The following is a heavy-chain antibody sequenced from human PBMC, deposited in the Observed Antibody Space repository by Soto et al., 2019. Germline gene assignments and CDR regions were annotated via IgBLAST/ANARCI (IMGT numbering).Heavy chain of an antibody. V-gene: IGHV2-5*02. CDR2: IYWDDDK. Sequence: QITLKESGPTLVKPTQTLTLTCTFSGFSLSTSGGGVGWIRQPPGTCLGWLALIYWDDDKRYSPSLKSRLTNTKDTSKNQVVLKRPNRDPVDTATYYCAHSGGGYYGHWYFDLWGRGTLVTVSS. CDR3: AHSGGGYYGHWYFDL. CDR1: GFSLSTSGGG. D-gene: IGHD3-10*01. J-gene: IGHJ2*01.